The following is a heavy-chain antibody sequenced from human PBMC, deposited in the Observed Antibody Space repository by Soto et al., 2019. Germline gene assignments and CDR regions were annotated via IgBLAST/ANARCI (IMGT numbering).Heavy chain of an antibody. CDR1: GGTFSTYA. Sequence: QVQLVQSGAEVKKPGSSVKVSCKASGGTFSTYAITWVRQAPGQGLEWLGGIIPIFGTTDYARKFQGRVTITAAESTCTVFIELSSLTSEHTAVYYCARGVGAYYFDYWGQGTLVTVSS. CDR2: IIPIFGTT. V-gene: IGHV1-69*01. D-gene: IGHD1-26*01. J-gene: IGHJ4*02. CDR3: ARGVGAYYFDY.